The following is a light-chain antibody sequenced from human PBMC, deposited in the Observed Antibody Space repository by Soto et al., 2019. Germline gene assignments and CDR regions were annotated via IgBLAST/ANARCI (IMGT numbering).Light chain of an antibody. Sequence: DIQMTQSPSSMSASVGDRVTITCRASQDIGRWLAWYQQKPGKAPNLLISSASNLQSGVPPRFSGRGSGTDFTLTINPLQPEDFATYYCQQANSSPPWTFGQGTKVELK. CDR3: QQANSSPPWT. J-gene: IGKJ1*01. V-gene: IGKV1-12*01. CDR2: SAS. CDR1: QDIGRW.